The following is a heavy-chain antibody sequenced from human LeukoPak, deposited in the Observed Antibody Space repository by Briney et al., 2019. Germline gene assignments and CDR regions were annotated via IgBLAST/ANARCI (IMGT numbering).Heavy chain of an antibody. CDR3: ARDNSSGSRGWFDP. CDR1: GFTFSDYY. D-gene: IGHD6-19*01. Sequence: GGSLRLSCAASGFTFSDYYMSWIRRAPGKGLEWVSYISSSSSYTNYADSVKGRFTISRDNAKNSLYLQMNSLRAEDTAVYYCARDNSSGSRGWFDPWGQGTLVTVSS. V-gene: IGHV3-11*06. J-gene: IGHJ5*02. CDR2: ISSSSSYT.